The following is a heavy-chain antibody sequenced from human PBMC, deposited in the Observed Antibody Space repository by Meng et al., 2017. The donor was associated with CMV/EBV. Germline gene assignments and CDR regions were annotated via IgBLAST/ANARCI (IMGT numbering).Heavy chain of an antibody. CDR3: ARARCSSTSCYLPKRFDP. CDR2: INHSGST. J-gene: IGHJ5*02. Sequence: GSFRGYYWSWIRQPPGKGLEWIGEINHSGSTNYNPSLKSRVTISVDTSKNQFSLKLSSVTAADTAVYYCARARCSSTSCYLPKRFDPWGQGTLVTVSS. V-gene: IGHV4-34*01. CDR1: GSFRGYY. D-gene: IGHD2-2*01.